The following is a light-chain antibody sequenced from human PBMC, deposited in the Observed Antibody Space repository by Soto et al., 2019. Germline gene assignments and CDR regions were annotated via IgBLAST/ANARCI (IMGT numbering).Light chain of an antibody. V-gene: IGKV1-9*01. CDR2: AAS. J-gene: IGKJ1*01. Sequence: IQLTQSPSSLSASVGDRGTITGRASQGISSYLAWYQQKPGKAPKLLIYAASTLQSGVPSRFSGSGSGTDFTLTISSLQAEDFATYYCQEYNNYWTFGQGTKVDIK. CDR1: QGISSY. CDR3: QEYNNYWT.